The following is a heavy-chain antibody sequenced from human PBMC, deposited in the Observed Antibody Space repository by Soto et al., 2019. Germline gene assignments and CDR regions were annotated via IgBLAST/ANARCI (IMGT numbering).Heavy chain of an antibody. CDR3: ARDAQALLWFGQLLTYYIDY. V-gene: IGHV3-33*01. Sequence: GGSLRLSCAASGFTFSSYGMHWVRQAPGKGLEWVAVIWYDGSNKYYADSVKGRFTISRDNSKNTLYLQMNSLRAEDTAVYYCARDAQALLWFGQLLTYYIDYRGQGTLVTVSS. CDR2: IWYDGSNK. CDR1: GFTFSSYG. D-gene: IGHD3-10*01. J-gene: IGHJ4*02.